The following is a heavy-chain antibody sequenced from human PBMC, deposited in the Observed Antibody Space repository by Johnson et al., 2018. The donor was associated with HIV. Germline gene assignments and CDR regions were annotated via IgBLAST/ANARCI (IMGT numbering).Heavy chain of an antibody. Sequence: VQLVESGGGLVKPGGSLRLSCAASGFTFSNAWMSWVRQAPGKGLGWVGRIKSKTDGGTTDYAAPVKGRFTISRDDSKNTLYLQMNSLKTEDTAVYNWNQFEAFDIWGQGTMVTVSS. V-gene: IGHV3-15*01. J-gene: IGHJ3*02. CDR2: IKSKTDGGTT. D-gene: IGHD1-14*01. CDR1: GFTFSNAW. CDR3: NQFEAFDI.